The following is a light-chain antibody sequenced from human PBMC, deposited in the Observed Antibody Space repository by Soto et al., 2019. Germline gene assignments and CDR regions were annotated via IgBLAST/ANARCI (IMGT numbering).Light chain of an antibody. CDR3: QHYNNGPR. CDR2: GAS. CDR1: QTINNN. V-gene: IGKV3-15*01. Sequence: ETVMTQSPATLSVSPGEGATLSCRASQTINNNLAWYQQKPGQAPRLLIYGASRRATGVLARFSGSGSGTEFTLTISSLQSEDFAVYYCQHYNNGPRFGQGTKVDVK. J-gene: IGKJ1*01.